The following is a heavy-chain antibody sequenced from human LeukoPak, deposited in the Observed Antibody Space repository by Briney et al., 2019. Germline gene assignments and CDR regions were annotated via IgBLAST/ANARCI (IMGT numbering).Heavy chain of an antibody. CDR2: IIPILGIA. V-gene: IGHV1-69*10. J-gene: IGHJ4*02. CDR1: GGTFSSYT. Sequence: ASVKVSCKASGGTFSSYTISWVRQAPGQGLEWMGGIIPILGIANYAQKFQGRVTITADKSTSTAYMELSSLRSEDTAVYYCAASTYYYDSSGYYYVDYWGQGTLVTVSS. CDR3: AASTYYYDSSGYYYVDY. D-gene: IGHD3-22*01.